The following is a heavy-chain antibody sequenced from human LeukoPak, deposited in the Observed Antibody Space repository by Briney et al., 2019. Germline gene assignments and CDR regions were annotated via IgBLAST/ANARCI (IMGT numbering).Heavy chain of an antibody. CDR1: GFTFSSYA. CDR3: ARATSVAGIDP. D-gene: IGHD6-19*01. CDR2: ISYDGSNK. V-gene: IGHV3-30*04. J-gene: IGHJ5*02. Sequence: PGGSLRLSCAASGFTFSSYAMHWVRQAPGKGLEWVAVISYDGSNKYYADSVKGRFTISRDNSKNTLYLQMNSLRAEDTAVYYCARATSVAGIDPWGQGTLVTVSS.